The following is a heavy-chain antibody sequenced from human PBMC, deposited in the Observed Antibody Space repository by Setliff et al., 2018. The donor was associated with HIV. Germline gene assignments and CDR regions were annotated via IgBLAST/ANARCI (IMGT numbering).Heavy chain of an antibody. CDR1: GGSISSYY. CDR2: IYDSGST. D-gene: IGHD3-3*01. J-gene: IGHJ5*02. CDR3: ARAHYNFWSGYSNWFDP. Sequence: SSETLSLTCTASGGSISSYYWSWIRQPPGKGLEWIGYIYDSGSTNYNPSLKSRVTISVDTSKNQFSLKLSSVTAADTAVYYFARAHYNFWSGYSNWFDPWGQGTLVTVSS. V-gene: IGHV4-59*01.